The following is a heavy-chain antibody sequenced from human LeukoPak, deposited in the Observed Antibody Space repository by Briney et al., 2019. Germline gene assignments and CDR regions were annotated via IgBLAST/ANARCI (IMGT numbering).Heavy chain of an antibody. D-gene: IGHD4/OR15-4a*01. CDR3: ARVLGSISH. CDR2: MNPKSGNT. CDR1: GYTFSTCD. Sequence: ASVKVSCKASGYTFSTCDINWVRQATGQGLEWMGWMNPKSGNTGFADKFQGRVTMTRDTSISTAYMELSSLTSEDTAVYYCARVLGSISHWGQATLVTVSS. V-gene: IGHV1-8*01. J-gene: IGHJ4*02.